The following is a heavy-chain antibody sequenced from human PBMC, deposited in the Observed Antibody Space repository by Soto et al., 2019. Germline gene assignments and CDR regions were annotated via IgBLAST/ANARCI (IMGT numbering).Heavy chain of an antibody. CDR1: GGSITSYY. CDR2: IHNSGST. D-gene: IGHD3-10*01. CDR3: ARRWSGTDY. V-gene: IGHV4-59*07. J-gene: IGHJ4*01. Sequence: SDTLALTRTVSGGSITSYYRSWIRQPPGKGLEWIGYIHNSGSTSYNPSLQSRVTISADVSKNQFSLDLRSVTAADTAVYYCARRWSGTDYWGHGTMVTVSS.